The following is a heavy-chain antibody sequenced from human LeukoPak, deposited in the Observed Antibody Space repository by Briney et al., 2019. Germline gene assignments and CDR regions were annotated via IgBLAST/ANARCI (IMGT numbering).Heavy chain of an antibody. D-gene: IGHD3-22*01. V-gene: IGHV4-4*07. J-gene: IGHJ4*02. CDR1: GGSISSYY. Sequence: PSETLSLTXTVSGGSISSYYWSWIRQPAGKGLEWNGRIYTSGSTNYNPSLKSRVTMSVDTSKNQFSLKLSSVTAADTAVYYCASFYDSSRGFDYWGQGTLVTVSS. CDR2: IYTSGST. CDR3: ASFYDSSRGFDY.